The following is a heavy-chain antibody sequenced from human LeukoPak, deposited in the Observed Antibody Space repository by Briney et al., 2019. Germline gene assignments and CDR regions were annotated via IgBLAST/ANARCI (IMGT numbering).Heavy chain of an antibody. J-gene: IGHJ3*02. CDR2: IYPGDSDT. D-gene: IGHD3-10*01. CDR3: ARHSPGPGVAFDI. V-gene: IGHV5-51*01. Sequence: GEPLKISCKGSGYSFTSYWIGWVRQMPGKGLEWMGIIYPGDSDTRYSPSFQGQVTISADKSISTAYLQWSSLTASDTAMYYCARHSPGPGVAFDIWGQGTMVTVSS. CDR1: GYSFTSYW.